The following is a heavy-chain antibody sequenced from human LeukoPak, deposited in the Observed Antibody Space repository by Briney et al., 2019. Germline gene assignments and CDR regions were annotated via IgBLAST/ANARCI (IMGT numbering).Heavy chain of an antibody. D-gene: IGHD1-26*01. CDR1: GFTFSSYS. CDR2: ISGSVGST. CDR3: AKDALFTYCVLDY. J-gene: IGHJ4*02. Sequence: PGWSLRLSCAASGFTFSSYSMSWVRQAPGKGLEWVSAISGSVGSTYYADSVKGRFTISRDNSKNTLYLQMNSLRGEDTAVYYCAKDALFTYCVLDYWRQGTLVSVSS. V-gene: IGHV3-23*01.